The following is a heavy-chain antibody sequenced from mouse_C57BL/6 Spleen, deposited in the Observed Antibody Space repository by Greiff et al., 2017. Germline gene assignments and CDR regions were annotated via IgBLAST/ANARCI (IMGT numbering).Heavy chain of an antibody. J-gene: IGHJ4*01. CDR1: GYTFTSYW. CDR2: IDPSDSYT. D-gene: IGHD1-1*01. V-gene: IGHV1-59*01. CDR3: ARGGVVAHYYAMGD. Sequence: QVQLQQPGAELVRPGTSVKLSCKASGYTFTSYWMHWVKQRPGQGLEWIGVIDPSDSYTNYNQKFKGKATLTVDTSSSTAYMQLSSLTSEDSAVYYCARGGVVAHYYAMGDWGQGTSVTVSS.